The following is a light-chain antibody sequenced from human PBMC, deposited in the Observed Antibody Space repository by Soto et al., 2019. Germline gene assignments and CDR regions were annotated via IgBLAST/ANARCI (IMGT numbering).Light chain of an antibody. Sequence: AIQLTQSPSSLSASVRDRVTITCRASQAIRTALGWYQQKPGKVPKLLIYAASTLQSGVPSRFRGSGSGTDFTLTISSLQPEDFAAYYCLLDFGYFWAFGQGTKVEI. J-gene: IGKJ1*01. CDR1: QAIRTA. CDR3: LLDFGYFWA. V-gene: IGKV1-6*01. CDR2: AAS.